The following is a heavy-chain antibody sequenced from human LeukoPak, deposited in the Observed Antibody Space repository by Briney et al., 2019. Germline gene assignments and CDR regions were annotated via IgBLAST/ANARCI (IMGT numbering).Heavy chain of an antibody. CDR2: ISYDGSNK. CDR3: AKGQAVADDDY. Sequence: PGGSLRLSCAASGFTFSSYAMHWVRQAPGKGLEWVAVISYDGSNKYYADSVKGRFTISRDNSKNTLYLQMNSLRAEDTAVYYCAKGQAVADDDYWGQGTLVTVSS. V-gene: IGHV3-30-3*01. CDR1: GFTFSSYA. J-gene: IGHJ4*02. D-gene: IGHD6-19*01.